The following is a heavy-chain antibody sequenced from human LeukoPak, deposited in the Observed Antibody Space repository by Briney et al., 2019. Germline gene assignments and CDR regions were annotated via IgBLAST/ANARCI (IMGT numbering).Heavy chain of an antibody. V-gene: IGHV3-23*01. Sequence: GGSLRLSCVRSGFTPSAYGMSWVRQAPGKGLESVSSIIGSDGATSYADSVKGPFTISRDNSKNTLYLQMNSLRAEDTAVYYCAKDIRGILLVPRAYQFDSWGQGTLVTVSS. J-gene: IGHJ4*02. CDR3: AKDIRGILLVPRAYQFDS. CDR2: IIGSDGAT. CDR1: GFTPSAYG. D-gene: IGHD2-8*02.